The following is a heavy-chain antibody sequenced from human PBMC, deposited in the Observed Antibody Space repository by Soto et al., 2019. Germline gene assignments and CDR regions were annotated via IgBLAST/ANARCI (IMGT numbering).Heavy chain of an antibody. CDR2: ISSSSSYI. J-gene: IGHJ4*02. CDR1: GFTFSSYS. Sequence: GGSLRLSCAASGFTFSSYSMNWVRQAPGKGLEWVSSISSSSSYIYYADSVKGRFTISRDNAKNSLYLQMNSLRAEDTALYYCARALYCGGDCYYFDYWGQGTLVTVSS. D-gene: IGHD2-21*02. CDR3: ARALYCGGDCYYFDY. V-gene: IGHV3-21*01.